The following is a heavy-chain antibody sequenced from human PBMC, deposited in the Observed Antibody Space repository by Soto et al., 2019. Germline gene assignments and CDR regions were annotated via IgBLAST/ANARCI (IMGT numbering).Heavy chain of an antibody. Sequence: SETLSLTCTVSGGSIRRGGYYCNWIRQLPGKGLEWIGYSHYTGNTFFNPSLKSRVTISVDTSKNQFSLKLSSVTAADTAVYYCATGDLTAGELFFDFWGQGALVTVSS. CDR2: SHYTGNT. J-gene: IGHJ4*02. V-gene: IGHV4-31*03. CDR1: GGSIRRGGYY. CDR3: ATGDLTAGELFFDF. D-gene: IGHD3-10*01.